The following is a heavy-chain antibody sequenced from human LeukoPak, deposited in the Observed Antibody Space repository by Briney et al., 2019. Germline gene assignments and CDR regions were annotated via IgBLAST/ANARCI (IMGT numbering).Heavy chain of an antibody. CDR1: GGTFSSYA. CDR2: IIPIFGTA. V-gene: IGHV1-69*05. J-gene: IGHJ5*02. CDR3: ARERDDCSSTSCYISRRGWFDP. D-gene: IGHD2-2*02. Sequence: ASVKVSCKASGGTFSSYAISWVRQAPGQGLEWMGGIIPIFGTANYAQKFQGRVTNTTDESTSTAYMELSSLRSEDTAVYYCARERDDCSSTSCYISRRGWFDPWGQGTLVTVSS.